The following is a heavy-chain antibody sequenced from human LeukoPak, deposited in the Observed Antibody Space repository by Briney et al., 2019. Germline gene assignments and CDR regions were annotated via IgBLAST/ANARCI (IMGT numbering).Heavy chain of an antibody. D-gene: IGHD5-24*01. CDR2: TSGSGVST. J-gene: IGHJ4*02. V-gene: IGHV3-23*01. CDR3: AKRLGRDGYNYFDY. CDR1: GFIFSNYA. Sequence: GGSLRLSCAASGFIFSNYAMGWGRQAPGKGLEWVSATSGSGVSTYYADSVKGRFTISRDNSKNTLYLQMNSLRAEDTAVYYCAKRLGRDGYNYFDYWGQGTLVTVSS.